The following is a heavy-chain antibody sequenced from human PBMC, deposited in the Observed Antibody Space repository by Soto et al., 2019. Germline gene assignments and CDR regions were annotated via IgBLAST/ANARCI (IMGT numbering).Heavy chain of an antibody. CDR3: ARGQVYLYYYYGMDV. CDR2: INHSGST. D-gene: IGHD2-8*01. Sequence: SETLSLTCAVYGGSFSGYYWSWIRQPPGKGLEWIGEINHSGSTNYNPSLKSRVTISVDTSKNQFSLKLSSVTAADMAVYYCARGQVYLYYYYGMDVWGQGTTVTVSS. J-gene: IGHJ6*02. V-gene: IGHV4-34*01. CDR1: GGSFSGYY.